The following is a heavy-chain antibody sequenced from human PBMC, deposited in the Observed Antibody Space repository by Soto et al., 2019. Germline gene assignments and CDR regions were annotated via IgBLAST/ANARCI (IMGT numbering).Heavy chain of an antibody. J-gene: IGHJ4*02. CDR1: GFTFGDYA. Sequence: PGGSLRLSCTASGFTFGDYAMSWFRQAPGKGLEWVGFIRSKAYGGTTEYAASVKGRFTISRDDSKSIAYLQMNSLKTEDTAVYYCTSLQDSSSWLYFDYRGQGTLVTVSS. CDR3: TSLQDSSSWLYFDY. D-gene: IGHD6-13*01. V-gene: IGHV3-49*03. CDR2: IRSKAYGGTT.